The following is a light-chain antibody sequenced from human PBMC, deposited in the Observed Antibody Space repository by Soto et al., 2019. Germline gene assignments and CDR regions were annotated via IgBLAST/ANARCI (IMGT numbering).Light chain of an antibody. Sequence: QSVLTQPPSASGFPGQSVTISCTGTSSDVGGYNYVSWYQHHPGKAPKLMIHEVSKRPSGVPGRFSGSKSGNTASLTVSGLQAEDEAEYYCSSYAGSYNYVFGTGTRSPS. CDR2: EVS. CDR3: SSYAGSYNYV. V-gene: IGLV2-8*01. J-gene: IGLJ1*01. CDR1: SSDVGGYNY.